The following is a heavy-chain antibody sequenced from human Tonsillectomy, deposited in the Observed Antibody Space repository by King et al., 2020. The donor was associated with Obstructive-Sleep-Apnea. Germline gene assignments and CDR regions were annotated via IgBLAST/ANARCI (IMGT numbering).Heavy chain of an antibody. CDR3: ARDRYYYGSGSYYTLAAFDI. CDR2: IIPILGIA. Sequence: QLVQSGAEVKKPGSSVKVSCKASGGTFSSYAISWVRQAPGQGLEWMGRIIPILGIANYAHKFQGRVTITADKSTSTAYMELSSLRSEDTAVYYCARDRYYYGSGSYYTLAAFDIWGQGTMVTVSS. D-gene: IGHD3-10*01. J-gene: IGHJ3*02. CDR1: GGTFSSYA. V-gene: IGHV1-69*09.